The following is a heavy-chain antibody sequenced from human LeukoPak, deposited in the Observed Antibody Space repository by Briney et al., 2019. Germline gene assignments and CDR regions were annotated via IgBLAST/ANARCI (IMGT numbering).Heavy chain of an antibody. CDR3: ARDGGYSGYDGVLGYFDY. Sequence: GGSLRLSCAASGFTFSSYGMHWVRQAPGKGLEWVAVIWYDGSNKYYADSVKGRFTISRDNSKKTLYMQMNRLRAEDTAVYYCARDGGYSGYDGVLGYFDYWGQGTLVTVSS. CDR2: IWYDGSNK. D-gene: IGHD5-12*01. CDR1: GFTFSSYG. J-gene: IGHJ4*02. V-gene: IGHV3-33*01.